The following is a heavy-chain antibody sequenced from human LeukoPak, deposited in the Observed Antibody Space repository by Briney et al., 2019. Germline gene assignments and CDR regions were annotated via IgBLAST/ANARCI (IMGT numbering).Heavy chain of an antibody. Sequence: GGSLGLSCAASGFTFSSYAMSWVRQAPGKGLEWVSAISGSGGSTYYADSVKGRFTISRDNSKNTLYLQMNSLRAEDTAVYYCAKDRGVGDIVVVPAEAFDIWGQGTMVTVSS. J-gene: IGHJ3*02. CDR3: AKDRGVGDIVVVPAEAFDI. D-gene: IGHD2-2*01. CDR2: ISGSGGST. CDR1: GFTFSSYA. V-gene: IGHV3-23*01.